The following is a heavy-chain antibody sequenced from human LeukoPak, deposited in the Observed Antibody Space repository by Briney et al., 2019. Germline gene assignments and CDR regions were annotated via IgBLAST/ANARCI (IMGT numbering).Heavy chain of an antibody. J-gene: IGHJ4*02. D-gene: IGHD2-2*01. Sequence: HGGSVRVSCEASGFTFTSYGISWVRQAPGQGLEWVGWISAYDGNTNYAQKLQGRVTITTDTSTSTAYMELRSLRSDDTAVYYCARDYSVVVQAAIPFDYWGQGTLVTVSS. V-gene: IGHV1-18*01. CDR3: ARDYSVVVQAAIPFDY. CDR2: ISAYDGNT. CDR1: GFTFTSYG.